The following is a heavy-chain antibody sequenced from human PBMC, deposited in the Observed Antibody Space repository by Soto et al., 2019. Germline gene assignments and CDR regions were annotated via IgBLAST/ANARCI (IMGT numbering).Heavy chain of an antibody. V-gene: IGHV3-23*01. D-gene: IGHD3-9*01. CDR2: IHPSGGST. Sequence: EVQLLESGGDLVQPGGSLRLSCAAAGFMFSSYGMSWVRQAPGKGLQWVATIHPSGGSTHYAESVRGRFTISRDNSRDTLYLQMNSLGAEDTAVYYCAKDPSTGPPDCWGQGALVTVSS. CDR1: GFMFSSYG. J-gene: IGHJ4*02. CDR3: AKDPSTGPPDC.